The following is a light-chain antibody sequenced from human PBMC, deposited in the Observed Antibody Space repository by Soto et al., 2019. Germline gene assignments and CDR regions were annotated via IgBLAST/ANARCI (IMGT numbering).Light chain of an antibody. V-gene: IGLV2-11*01. J-gene: IGLJ1*01. Sequence: QSALTQPRSVSGSPGQSVTISCTGTSSDVGAYNYVSWYQQHPGKAPNFMIYDVSKRPSGVPDRFSGSRSGNTASLTISGLQAEDEAEYYCCSYAGSYTYVFGTGTKVTV. CDR1: SSDVGAYNY. CDR3: CSYAGSYTYV. CDR2: DVS.